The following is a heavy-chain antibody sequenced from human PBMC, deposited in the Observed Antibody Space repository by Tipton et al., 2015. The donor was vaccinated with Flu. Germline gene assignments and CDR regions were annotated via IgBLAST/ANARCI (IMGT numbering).Heavy chain of an antibody. Sequence: TLSLTCAVSGDSISSDFYWAWIRQFPGKGLEWIGTVSRTGSTIYNPSLKSRVTISVDTAKNQFSQRLNSVTASDTAVYYCARSTYYYGSGSSDYWGQGTLVTVSS. D-gene: IGHD3-10*01. V-gene: IGHV4-38-2*01. CDR2: VSRTGST. CDR3: ARSTYYYGSGSSDY. CDR1: GDSISSDFY. J-gene: IGHJ4*02.